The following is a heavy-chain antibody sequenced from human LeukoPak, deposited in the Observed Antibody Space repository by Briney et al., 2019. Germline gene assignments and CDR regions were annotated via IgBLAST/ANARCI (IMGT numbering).Heavy chain of an antibody. Sequence: GGSLRPSCAASGFTFSSYSMNWVRQAPGRGLEWVSSISSSSSYIYYADSVKGRFTISRDNAKNSLYLQMNSLRVEDTAVYYCAKGLVDGGDYYFDYWGQGTLVTVSS. J-gene: IGHJ4*02. CDR1: GFTFSSYS. V-gene: IGHV3-21*04. D-gene: IGHD2-21*02. CDR3: AKGLVDGGDYYFDY. CDR2: ISSSSSYI.